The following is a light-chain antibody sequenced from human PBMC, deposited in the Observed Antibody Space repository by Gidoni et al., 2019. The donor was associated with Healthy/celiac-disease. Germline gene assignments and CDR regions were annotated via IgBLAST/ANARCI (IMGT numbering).Light chain of an antibody. Sequence: DIQMPQSPSTLSASVGDRVTITCRASQSISVWLAWYQQKPGKAPKLLIYKASTLESGVPPRFSGSGSGTEFTLTISSLQPDDFASYYCQKYNSFSPLTFGGGTKVEIK. CDR2: KAS. V-gene: IGKV1-5*03. J-gene: IGKJ4*01. CDR1: QSISVW. CDR3: QKYNSFSPLT.